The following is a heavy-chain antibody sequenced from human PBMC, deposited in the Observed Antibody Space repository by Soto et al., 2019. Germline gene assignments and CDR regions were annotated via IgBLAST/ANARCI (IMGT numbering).Heavy chain of an antibody. CDR2: ISGGGDTI. J-gene: IGHJ4*02. CDR1: GFTFNNYA. CDR3: AKGRGGSGSLTPRVDF. Sequence: EVQLLESGGGLVQPGGSLRLSCAASGFTFNNYAMTWVRQAPGKGLEWVSAISGGGDTISYADSVKGRFTVSRDCSKNTLYLQMSSLRAEDTALYYCAKGRGGSGSLTPRVDFWGQGTLVTVSS. V-gene: IGHV3-23*01. D-gene: IGHD3-10*01.